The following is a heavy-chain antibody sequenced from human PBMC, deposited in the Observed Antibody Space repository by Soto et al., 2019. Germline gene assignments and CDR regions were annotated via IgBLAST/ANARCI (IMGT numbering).Heavy chain of an antibody. CDR3: ARDRGPTGTTRWFDP. CDR1: GYTFTGYY. CDR2: INPNSGGT. Sequence: QVQLVQSGAEVKKPGASVKVSCKASGYTFTGYYMHWVRQAPGQGLEWMGWINPNSGGTNYAQKFQGWVTMTRDTSISTAYMELSRLRSDDTAVYYCARDRGPTGTTRWFDPWGQGTLVTVSS. J-gene: IGHJ5*02. V-gene: IGHV1-2*04. D-gene: IGHD1-7*01.